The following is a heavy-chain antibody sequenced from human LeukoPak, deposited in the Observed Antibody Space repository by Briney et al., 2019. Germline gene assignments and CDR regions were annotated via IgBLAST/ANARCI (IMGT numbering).Heavy chain of an antibody. V-gene: IGHV3-23*01. CDR1: GFTFTTYA. D-gene: IGHD6-19*01. J-gene: IGHJ3*01. Sequence: PGGSLRLSCAAPGFTFTTYAINWVRQAPGKGLEWVSGISGGGDKAYYADSVNGRFTNSRDNSKNTVSLQMSSLRAEDTALYYCAKDLALAGTGGGFDAWGQGTRVAVSS. CDR3: AKDLALAGTGGGFDA. CDR2: ISGGGDKA.